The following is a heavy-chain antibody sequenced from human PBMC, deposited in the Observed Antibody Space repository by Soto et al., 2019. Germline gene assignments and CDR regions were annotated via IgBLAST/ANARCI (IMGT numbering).Heavy chain of an antibody. CDR2: IYSGGST. CDR1: GGAISGRSNY. D-gene: IGHD3-9*01. J-gene: IGHJ4*02. Sequence: NPSETLSLTCAVSGGAISGRSNYWGWIRQPPGKGLEYIGSIYSGGSTYYNPSLKSRVTLSVDATQNQFSLRLTSVTAADTAVYYCARRHSATWLFDYWGLGTLLAVS. V-gene: IGHV4-39*01. CDR3: ARRHSATWLFDY.